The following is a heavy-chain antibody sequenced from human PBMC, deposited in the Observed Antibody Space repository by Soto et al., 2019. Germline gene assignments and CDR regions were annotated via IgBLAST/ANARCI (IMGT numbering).Heavy chain of an antibody. V-gene: IGHV1-69*06. D-gene: IGHD3-22*01. CDR3: ARSSSGYYFDY. Sequence: EASVKVSCKASGGTFSSYAISWVRQAPGQGLEWMGGIIPIFGTANYAQKFQGRVTITADKSTSTAYMELSSLRSEDTAVYYCARSSSGYYFDYWGQGTLVTVSS. CDR2: IIPIFGTA. J-gene: IGHJ4*02. CDR1: GGTFSSYA.